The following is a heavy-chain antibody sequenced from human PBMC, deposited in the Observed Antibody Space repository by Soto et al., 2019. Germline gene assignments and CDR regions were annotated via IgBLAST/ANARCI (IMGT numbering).Heavy chain of an antibody. Sequence: GGSLRLSCAASGFTFSSYAMSWVRQAPGKGLEWVSAISGSGGSTYYADSVKGRFTISRDNSKNTLYLQMNSLRAEDTAVYYCARVVVRPQWFDPWGQGTLVTVSS. CDR2: ISGSGGST. CDR3: ARVVVRPQWFDP. V-gene: IGHV3-23*01. J-gene: IGHJ5*02. D-gene: IGHD3-22*01. CDR1: GFTFSSYA.